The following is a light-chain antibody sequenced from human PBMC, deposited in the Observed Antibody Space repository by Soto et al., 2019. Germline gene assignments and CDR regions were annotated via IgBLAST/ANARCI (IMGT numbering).Light chain of an antibody. CDR1: SSNIGAPYD. CDR2: GNN. CDR3: QTYDSSLSGSWV. V-gene: IGLV1-40*01. Sequence: QSVLTQPPSVSGAPGQGVTISCTGSSSNIGAPYDVHWYQHLPGTAPKLLIYGNNNRPSGVPDRFSGSKSGTSASLAITGLQAEDEGDYYCQTYDSSLSGSWVFGGGTKLTVL. J-gene: IGLJ3*02.